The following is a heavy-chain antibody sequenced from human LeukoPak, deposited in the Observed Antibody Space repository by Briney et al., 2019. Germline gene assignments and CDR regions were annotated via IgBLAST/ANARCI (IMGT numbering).Heavy chain of an antibody. CDR1: GGSISSYY. CDR2: VYYSGTT. J-gene: IGHJ4*02. CDR3: AREGWGYYFDF. D-gene: IGHD7-27*01. Sequence: SETLSLTCTVSGGSISSYYWSWIRQPPGKGLEWIGYVYYSGTTNYNPSLKSRVTISVDTSKNQFSLKLISVTAADTAVYYCAREGWGYYFDFWGQGTLVTVSS. V-gene: IGHV4-59*01.